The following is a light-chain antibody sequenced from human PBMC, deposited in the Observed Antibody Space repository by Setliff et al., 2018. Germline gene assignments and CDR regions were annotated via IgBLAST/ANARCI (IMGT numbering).Light chain of an antibody. J-gene: IGLJ1*01. V-gene: IGLV1-40*01. Sequence: QSALTQPPSVSGAAGQRVTISCTGSSSNIGAGYDVHWYQQVPGTVPKLLMYANNHRPSGVPDRFSGSKSGTSASLAITGLQAEDEADYYCQSYDSTLSGYVFGTGTKVTVL. CDR3: QSYDSTLSGYV. CDR2: ANN. CDR1: SSNIGAGYD.